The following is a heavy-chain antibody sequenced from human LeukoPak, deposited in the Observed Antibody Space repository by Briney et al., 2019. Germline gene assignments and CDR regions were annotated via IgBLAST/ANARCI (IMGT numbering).Heavy chain of an antibody. V-gene: IGHV3-30-3*01. D-gene: IGHD4-17*01. CDR2: ISYDGSNK. J-gene: IGHJ1*01. Sequence: GRSLRLSCAASGFTFSSYAMHWVRQALGKGLEWVAVISYDGSNKYYADSVKGRFTISRDNSKNTLYLQMNSLRAEDTAVYYCARDYGDYNAEYFQHWGQGTLVTVSS. CDR3: ARDYGDYNAEYFQH. CDR1: GFTFSSYA.